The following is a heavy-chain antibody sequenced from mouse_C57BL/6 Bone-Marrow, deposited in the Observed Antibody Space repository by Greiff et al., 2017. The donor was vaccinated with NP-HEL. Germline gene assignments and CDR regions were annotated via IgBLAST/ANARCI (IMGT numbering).Heavy chain of an antibody. CDR3: TVWDYYGSRSYFDY. CDR1: GFTFSNYW. V-gene: IGHV6-3*01. J-gene: IGHJ2*01. D-gene: IGHD1-1*01. Sequence: EVQLQESGGGLVQPGGSMKLSCVASGFTFSNYWMNWVRQSPEKGLEWVAQIRLKSDNYATHYAESVKGRFTISRDDSKSSVYLQMNNLRAEDTGIYYCTVWDYYGSRSYFDYWGQGTTLTVSS. CDR2: IRLKSDNYAT.